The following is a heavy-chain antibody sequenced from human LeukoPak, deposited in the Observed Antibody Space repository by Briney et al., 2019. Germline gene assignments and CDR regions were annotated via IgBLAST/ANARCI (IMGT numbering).Heavy chain of an antibody. V-gene: IGHV4-59*01. CDR3: TVSNYYDSSGYYLDY. Sequence: PSETLPLTCTVSGGSISSYYWSWIRQPPGKGLEWIGYIYYSGSTNYNPSLKSRVTISVDTSKNQFSLKLSSVTAADTAVYYCTVSNYYDSSGYYLDYWGQGTLVTVSS. J-gene: IGHJ4*02. CDR1: GGSISSYY. CDR2: IYYSGST. D-gene: IGHD3-22*01.